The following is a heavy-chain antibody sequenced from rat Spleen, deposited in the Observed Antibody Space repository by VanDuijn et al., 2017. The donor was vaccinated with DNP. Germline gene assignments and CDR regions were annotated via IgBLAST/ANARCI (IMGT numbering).Heavy chain of an antibody. J-gene: IGHJ1*01. CDR2: INKDSSTI. CDR1: GFNFNDCW. V-gene: IGHV4-2*01. D-gene: IGHD3-1*01. CDR3: ERKSSKGWFYDF. Sequence: EVKFVESGGGLVQPGRSLKLSCAASGFNFNDCWMGWVRQAPGKGLEWIGEINKDSSTINSSPSLRERFTISRDNAQNSLYLQMSKVGSDDTAIYYCERKSSKGWFYDFWGPGTMVTVSS.